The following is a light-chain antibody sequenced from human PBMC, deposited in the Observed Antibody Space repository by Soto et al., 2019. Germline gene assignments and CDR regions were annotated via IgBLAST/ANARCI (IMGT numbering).Light chain of an antibody. CDR3: QHRTNWPPVT. Sequence: EIVLTQSPATLSLLPGERVALSCRASQSVGSHLAWYQQKPGQAPRLLIYDASSRATGIPARFSGSGSGTDFTLTISSLESEDFAVYYCQHRTNWPPVTFGQGTRLDVK. V-gene: IGKV3-11*01. CDR2: DAS. CDR1: QSVGSH. J-gene: IGKJ5*01.